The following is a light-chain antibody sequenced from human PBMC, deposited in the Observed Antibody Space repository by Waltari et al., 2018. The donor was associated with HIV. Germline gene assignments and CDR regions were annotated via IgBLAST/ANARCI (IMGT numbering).Light chain of an antibody. CDR1: QSVSSSY. V-gene: IGKV3-20*01. J-gene: IGKJ2*01. Sequence: DIVLAPTSATPALSPGHRATLSCRASQSVSSSYLAWYQQKPGQAPGLLIYGASSRATGIPDRFSGSGSGTDFTLTISRLEPEDFAVYYCQQYGSSPPYTFGQGTKLEIK. CDR2: GAS. CDR3: QQYGSSPPYT.